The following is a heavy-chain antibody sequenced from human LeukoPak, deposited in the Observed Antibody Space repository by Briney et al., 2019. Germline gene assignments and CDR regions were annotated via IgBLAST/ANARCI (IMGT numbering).Heavy chain of an antibody. CDR3: XXXXXXXTHYYXYYXDV. CDR1: GFTFSSYW. CDR2: IKQDGNEK. J-gene: IGHJ6*03. V-gene: IGHV3-7*01. Sequence: PGGSLRLSCAASGFTFSSYWMSWVRQAPGKGLEWVANIKQDGNEKYYVDSVKGRVTISRDNAKNSLYLQMKSLRSEDTGLYYCXXXXXXXTHYYXYYXDVWGKXTTVTVSS.